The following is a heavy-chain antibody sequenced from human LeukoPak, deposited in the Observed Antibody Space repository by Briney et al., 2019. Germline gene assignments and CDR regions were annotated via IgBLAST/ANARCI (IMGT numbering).Heavy chain of an antibody. Sequence: SETLSLTCTVSGGSISSYYWSWIRQPAGKGLEWIGRIYTSGSTNYNPSLKSRVTTSVDTSKNQFSLKLSSVTAADTAVYYCATESTTWHNVDYWGQGTLVTVSS. D-gene: IGHD1-14*01. CDR2: IYTSGST. V-gene: IGHV4-4*07. CDR3: ATESTTWHNVDY. J-gene: IGHJ4*02. CDR1: GGSISSYY.